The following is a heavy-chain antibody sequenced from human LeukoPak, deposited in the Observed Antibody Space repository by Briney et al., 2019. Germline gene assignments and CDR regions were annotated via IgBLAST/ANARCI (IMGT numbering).Heavy chain of an antibody. CDR1: GFTFSTYL. D-gene: IGHD6-19*01. Sequence: PGGSLRLSCAACGFTFSTYLMHWVRQGPGKGLLWVSRITTDGSSTKYADSVKGRFTISRDNAKNTLYLQMNSLRAEDTAVYYCARPISSGSIDYWGQGTLVIVSS. V-gene: IGHV3-74*03. CDR2: ITTDGSST. CDR3: ARPISSGSIDY. J-gene: IGHJ4*02.